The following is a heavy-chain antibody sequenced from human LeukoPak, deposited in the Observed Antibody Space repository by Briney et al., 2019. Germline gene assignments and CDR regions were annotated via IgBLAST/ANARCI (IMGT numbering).Heavy chain of an antibody. V-gene: IGHV1-69*01. CDR3: ARDVGTMVRGVIITHDFDY. Sequence: ASVKVSCKASGGAFSSYAISWVRQAPGQGLEWMGGIIPIVGTANYAQKFQGRVTITADESTSTAYMELSSLRSEDTAVYYCARDVGTMVRGVIITHDFDYWGQGTLVTVSS. CDR1: GGAFSSYA. J-gene: IGHJ4*02. CDR2: IIPIVGTA. D-gene: IGHD3-10*01.